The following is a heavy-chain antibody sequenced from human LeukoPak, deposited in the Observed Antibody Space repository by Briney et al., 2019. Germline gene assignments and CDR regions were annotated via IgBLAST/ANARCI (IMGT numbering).Heavy chain of an antibody. J-gene: IGHJ5*02. CDR2: IYYSGST. D-gene: IGHD1-26*01. Sequence: PSETLSLTCTVSGGSISSSSYYWGWLRQPPGKGLEWIGSIYYSGSTYYYPSLKSRVTISVDTSKNQFSLQLSSVTAADTAVYYCARRWIVGATLGWFDPWGQGTLVTVSS. CDR1: GGSISSSSYY. V-gene: IGHV4-39*01. CDR3: ARRWIVGATLGWFDP.